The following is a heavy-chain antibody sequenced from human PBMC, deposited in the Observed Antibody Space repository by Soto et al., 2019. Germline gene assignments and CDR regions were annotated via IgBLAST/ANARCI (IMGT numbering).Heavy chain of an antibody. D-gene: IGHD2-8*01. Sequence: ASETLSLTCTVSGGSISSGGYYWSWIRQHPGKGLEWIGYIYYSGSTYYNPSLKSRVTISVDTSKNQFSLKLSSVTAADTAVYYCARGARGYCTNGVCYREGSYYYYGMDVWGQGTTVTVSS. CDR1: GGSISSGGYY. CDR2: IYYSGST. J-gene: IGHJ6*02. V-gene: IGHV4-31*03. CDR3: ARGARGYCTNGVCYREGSYYYYGMDV.